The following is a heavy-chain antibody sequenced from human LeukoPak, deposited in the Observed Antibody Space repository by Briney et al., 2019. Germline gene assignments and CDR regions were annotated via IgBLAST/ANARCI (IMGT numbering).Heavy chain of an antibody. Sequence: GGSLRLSCAASGFTITNYAMTWVRQAPGKGLEWVSAIRIGGGGTEYADSAKGRFTISRDTSNNTLYLQMNSLGVEDTALYYCATRSTSDFWFFDSWGQGTLVTVSS. CDR1: GFTITNYA. J-gene: IGHJ4*02. D-gene: IGHD2-2*01. CDR3: ATRSTSDFWFFDS. V-gene: IGHV3-23*01. CDR2: IRIGGGGT.